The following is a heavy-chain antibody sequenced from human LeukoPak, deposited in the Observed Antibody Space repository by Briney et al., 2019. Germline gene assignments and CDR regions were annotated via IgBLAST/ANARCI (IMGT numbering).Heavy chain of an antibody. Sequence: ASVKVSCKASGCTFTGYYMHWVRQAPGQGLEWMGWINPNSGGTNYAQKFQGRVTMTRDTSISTAYMELSRLRSDDTAVYYCARRAFYYDSSGIYYFDYWGQGTLVTVSS. CDR3: ARRAFYYDSSGIYYFDY. J-gene: IGHJ4*02. CDR1: GCTFTGYY. CDR2: INPNSGGT. D-gene: IGHD3-22*01. V-gene: IGHV1-2*02.